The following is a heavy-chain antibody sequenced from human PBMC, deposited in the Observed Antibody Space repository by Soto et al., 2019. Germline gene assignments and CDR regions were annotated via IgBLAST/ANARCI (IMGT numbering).Heavy chain of an antibody. D-gene: IGHD2-2*01. CDR1: GYSFTSYW. CDR2: IYPGDSDT. Sequence: GESLKISCKGSGYSFTSYWIGWVRQMPGKGLEWMGIIYPGDSDTRYSPSFQGQVTISADTSISTAYLQWSRLKASDTAMYYWARHYCSSTSFYPVYYYYYGMDVWGQGTTVTVSS. CDR3: ARHYCSSTSFYPVYYYYYGMDV. V-gene: IGHV5-51*01. J-gene: IGHJ6*02.